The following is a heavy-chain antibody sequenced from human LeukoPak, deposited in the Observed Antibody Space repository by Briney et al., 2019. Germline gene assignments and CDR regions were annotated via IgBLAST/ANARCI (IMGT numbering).Heavy chain of an antibody. CDR2: ISPFNDNT. D-gene: IGHD3-22*01. CDR3: ALAVHYDSSGQYYFDY. CDR1: GYTFTSYG. Sequence: GASVKVSCKASGYTFTSYGITWVRQAPGKGLEWMGWISPFNDNTNYAQKFQGRVSLTTDTSTNTTYMELKSLRSDDTAVYYCALAVHYDSSGQYYFDYWGQGTLVTVSS. J-gene: IGHJ4*02. V-gene: IGHV1-18*01.